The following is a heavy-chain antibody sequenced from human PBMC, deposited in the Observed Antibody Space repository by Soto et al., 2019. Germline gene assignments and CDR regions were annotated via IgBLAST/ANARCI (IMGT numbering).Heavy chain of an antibody. J-gene: IGHJ4*02. CDR3: ARAWERG. CDR1: GFTFSTYS. V-gene: IGHV3-48*01. CDR2: ISSDTI. D-gene: IGHD1-26*01. Sequence: EVQLVESGGGLVQPGGSLRLSCAASGFTFSTYSMNWVRQAPGKGLEWVSYISSDTIYYADSVQGRFTISRDNAKNSLYLQMNSLRVEDTAVYYCARAWERGWGQGTLVTVSS.